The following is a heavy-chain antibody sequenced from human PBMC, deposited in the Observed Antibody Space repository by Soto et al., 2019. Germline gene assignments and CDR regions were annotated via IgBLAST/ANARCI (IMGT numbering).Heavy chain of an antibody. CDR2: IYYSGRT. Sequence: ETLSLTCTVSGDYITNNNYYWGWIRQPPGKGLEWIGTIYYSGRTFYNPSLKSRVTISVDTSKNNYSLELSSVTAADTAVYYCAKYAYTYGFFDPWGQGALVTVSS. J-gene: IGHJ5*02. CDR1: GDYITNNNYY. CDR3: AKYAYTYGFFDP. D-gene: IGHD5-18*01. V-gene: IGHV4-39*02.